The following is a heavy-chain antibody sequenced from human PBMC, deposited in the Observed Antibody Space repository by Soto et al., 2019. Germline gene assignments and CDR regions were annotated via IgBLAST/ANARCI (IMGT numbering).Heavy chain of an antibody. CDR3: AHCLKVGYYFYGMDV. Sequence: QITLKESGPTLVKPTQTLTLTCTFSGLSLSTSGVGVGWIRQPPGKALEWLALIYWDDDKRYSPSLKSRLTITKDTSKNQVVLIMTNMDPVDTATYYCAHCLKVGYYFYGMDVWGQGTTVTVSS. J-gene: IGHJ6*02. D-gene: IGHD1-26*01. CDR1: GLSLSTSGVG. CDR2: IYWDDDK. V-gene: IGHV2-5*02.